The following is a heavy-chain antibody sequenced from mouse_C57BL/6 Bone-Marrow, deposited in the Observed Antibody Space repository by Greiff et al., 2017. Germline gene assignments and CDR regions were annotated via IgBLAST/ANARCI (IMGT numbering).Heavy chain of an antibody. V-gene: IGHV1-55*01. CDR2: IYPGSGST. CDR3: ARSPYYYGSSWYCDV. D-gene: IGHD1-1*01. CDR1: GYTFTSYW. Sequence: VQLQQPGAELVKPGASVKMSCKASGYTFTSYWITWVKQRPGQGLEWIGDIYPGSGSTNYNEQFKSKATLTVDTSSSTAYMQLSSLTSEDSAVYYCARSPYYYGSSWYCDVWGTGTTVTVSS. J-gene: IGHJ1*03.